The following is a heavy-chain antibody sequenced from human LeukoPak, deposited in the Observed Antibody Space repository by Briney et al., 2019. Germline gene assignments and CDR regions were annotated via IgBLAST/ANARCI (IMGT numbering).Heavy chain of an antibody. J-gene: IGHJ4*02. CDR2: INPNSGGA. CDR1: GYTFTGYY. Sequence: ASVKVSCKASGYTFTGYYMHWVRQAPGQGLEWMGWINPNSGGANYAQKFQGRVTMTRDTSISTAYMELSRLRSDDTAVYYCARASRVLWFGESRVYYFDYWGQGTLVTVSS. CDR3: ARASRVLWFGESRVYYFDY. D-gene: IGHD3-10*01. V-gene: IGHV1-2*02.